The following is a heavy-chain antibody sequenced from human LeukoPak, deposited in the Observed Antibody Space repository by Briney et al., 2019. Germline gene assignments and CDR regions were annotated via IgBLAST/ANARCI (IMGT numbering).Heavy chain of an antibody. CDR2: IYTSGNT. V-gene: IGHV4-61*02. CDR3: ARDGGPLEESSGWSIGFDI. J-gene: IGHJ3*02. Sequence: SQTLSLTCTVSGGSISSGSYYWSWIRQPAGKGLEWIGRIYTSGNTNYNPSLKSRVTISVDTSKNQFSLKLSSVTAADTAVYYCARDGGPLEESSGWSIGFDIWGQGTMVTVSS. D-gene: IGHD6-19*01. CDR1: GGSISSGSYY.